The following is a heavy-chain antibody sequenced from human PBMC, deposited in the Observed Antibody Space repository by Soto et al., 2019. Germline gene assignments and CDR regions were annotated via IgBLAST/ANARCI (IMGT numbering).Heavy chain of an antibody. CDR2: INHSGST. Sequence: ASETLSLTCAAYGGSFSGYYWSWIRQPPGKGLEWIGEINHSGSTNYNPSLKSRVTISVDTSKNQFSLKLSSVTAADTAVYYCARGLGRLQGYYYYYYGMDVWGQGTTVTVSS. CDR3: ARGLGRLQGYYYYYYGMDV. V-gene: IGHV4-34*01. D-gene: IGHD4-4*01. J-gene: IGHJ6*02. CDR1: GGSFSGYY.